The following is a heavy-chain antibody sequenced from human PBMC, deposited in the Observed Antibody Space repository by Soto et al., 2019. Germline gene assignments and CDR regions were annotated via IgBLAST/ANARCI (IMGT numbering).Heavy chain of an antibody. CDR2: IWYDGSNK. Sequence: QVQLVESGGGVVQPGRSLRLSCAASGCTLSSYGMHWVRQAPGKGLEWVAVIWYDGSNKYYADSVKGRFTISRDNSKNTLYLQMNSLRAEDTAVYYCARDQGVGGLGDFDYWGQGTLVTVSS. CDR1: GCTLSSYG. J-gene: IGHJ4*02. CDR3: ARDQGVGGLGDFDY. D-gene: IGHD3-10*01. V-gene: IGHV3-33*01.